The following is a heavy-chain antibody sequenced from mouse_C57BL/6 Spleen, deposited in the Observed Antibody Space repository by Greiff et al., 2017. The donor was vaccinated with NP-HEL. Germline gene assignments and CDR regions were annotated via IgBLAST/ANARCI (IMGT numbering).Heavy chain of an antibody. J-gene: IGHJ2*01. Sequence: EVKVVESGGDLVKPGGSLKLSCAASGFTFSSYGMSWVRQTPDKRLEWVATISSGGSYTYYPDSVKGRFTISRDNAKNTLYLQMSSLKSEDTARYYCARPPYDYDRGGFDYWGQGTTLTVSS. V-gene: IGHV5-6*01. D-gene: IGHD2-4*01. CDR3: ARPPYDYDRGGFDY. CDR2: ISSGGSYT. CDR1: GFTFSSYG.